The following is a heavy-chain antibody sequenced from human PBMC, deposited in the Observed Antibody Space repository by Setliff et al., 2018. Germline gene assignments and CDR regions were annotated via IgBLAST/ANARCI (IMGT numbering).Heavy chain of an antibody. Sequence: GGSLRLSCAASGFTFSSYAITWVRQAPGKGLEWVSAISGSGGSTYYADSVKGRFTISRDNTKNSLYLQMNSLRGEDTAVYHCTRDQDYYGMDVWGQGTTVTVSS. CDR3: TRDQDYYGMDV. CDR2: ISGSGGST. V-gene: IGHV3-23*01. CDR1: GFTFSSYA. J-gene: IGHJ6*02.